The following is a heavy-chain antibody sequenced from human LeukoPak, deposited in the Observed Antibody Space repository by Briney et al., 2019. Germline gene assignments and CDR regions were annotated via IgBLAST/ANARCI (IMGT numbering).Heavy chain of an antibody. V-gene: IGHV4-4*07. CDR3: ARDLRSLAAAGTAFDP. J-gene: IGHJ5*02. CDR1: GGSISSYY. CDR2: IYTSGST. D-gene: IGHD6-13*01. Sequence: SETLSLTCTVSGGSISSYYWSWIRQPAGKGLEWIGRIYTSGSTNYNPSLKSRVTMSVDTSKNQFSLKLSSVTAADTAVYYCARDLRSLAAAGTAFDPWGQRTLVTVSS.